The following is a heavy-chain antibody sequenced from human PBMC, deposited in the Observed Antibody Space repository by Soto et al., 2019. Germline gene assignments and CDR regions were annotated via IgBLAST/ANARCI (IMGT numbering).Heavy chain of an antibody. Sequence: PSYTLSLTSAVSNDSMNISYWAWTWKPTGKGLEWIGYIHHSGTTNYNPSLKNRVTISVDTSNNRFSLNVNSVTAADTAVYYCARLSYDFASEDGFDFWGQRTMVTVSS. V-gene: IGHV4-59*07. CDR3: ARLSYDFASEDGFDF. J-gene: IGHJ3*01. CDR1: NDSMNISY. CDR2: IHHSGTT. D-gene: IGHD3-3*01.